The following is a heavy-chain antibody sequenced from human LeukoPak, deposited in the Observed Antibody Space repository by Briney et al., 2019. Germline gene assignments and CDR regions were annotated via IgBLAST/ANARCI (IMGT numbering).Heavy chain of an antibody. CDR2: MNPNSGNT. V-gene: IGHV1-8*01. CDR1: GYTFTSYD. J-gene: IGHJ3*02. Sequence: ASVKVSCKASGYTFTSYDINWVRQATGQGVEWMGWMNPNSGNTGYAQKFQGRVTMTRNTSISTAYMELSRLRSDDTAVYYCARDPPYYYDSSGYSNAFDIWGQGTMVTVSS. CDR3: ARDPPYYYDSSGYSNAFDI. D-gene: IGHD3-22*01.